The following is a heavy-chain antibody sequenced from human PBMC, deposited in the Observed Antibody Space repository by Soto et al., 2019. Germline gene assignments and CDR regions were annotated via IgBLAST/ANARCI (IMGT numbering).Heavy chain of an antibody. CDR3: ARDHDYGDYYALDI. J-gene: IGHJ3*02. D-gene: IGHD4-17*01. CDR2: IWYDGSNK. CDR1: GFTFSSYG. V-gene: IGHV3-33*01. Sequence: GSLRLSCAASGFTFSSYGMHWVRQAPGKGLEWVAVIWYDGSNKYYADSVKGRFTISRDNSKNTLYLQMNSLRAEDTAVYYCARDHDYGDYYALDIWGQGTMVTVSS.